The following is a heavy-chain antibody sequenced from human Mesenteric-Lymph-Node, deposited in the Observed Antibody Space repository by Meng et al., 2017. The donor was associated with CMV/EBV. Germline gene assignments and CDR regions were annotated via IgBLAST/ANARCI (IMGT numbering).Heavy chain of an antibody. Sequence: GSLRLSCTVSGGSISSSSYYWGWIRQPPGKGLEWIGCIYHSGSTYYNPSLKSRVTISVDTSKNQFSLKLSSVTAADTAVYYCARMRFLEWSHYFDYWGQGTLVTVSS. J-gene: IGHJ4*02. D-gene: IGHD3-3*01. CDR1: GGSISSSSYY. CDR2: IYHSGST. V-gene: IGHV4-39*07. CDR3: ARMRFLEWSHYFDY.